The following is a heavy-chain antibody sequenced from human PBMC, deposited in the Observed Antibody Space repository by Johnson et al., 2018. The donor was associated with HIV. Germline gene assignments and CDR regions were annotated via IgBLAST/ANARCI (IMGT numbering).Heavy chain of an antibody. CDR1: GFTFSSFA. CDR2: ISYDGSNK. D-gene: IGHD3-3*01. CDR3: ALVSYVWSAYQNDAFDI. J-gene: IGHJ3*02. V-gene: IGHV3-30-3*01. Sequence: VQLVESGGGVVQPGRSLRLSCAASGFTFSSFAMHWVRQAPGKGLEWVAVISYDGSNKYYADSVKGRFPISRDNSENTLYLQMNSLRAEDPAVYYCALVSYVWSAYQNDAFDIWGQGTMVTVSS.